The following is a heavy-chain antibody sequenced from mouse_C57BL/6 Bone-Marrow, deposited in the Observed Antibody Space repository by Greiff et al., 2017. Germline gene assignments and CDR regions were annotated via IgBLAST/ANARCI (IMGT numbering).Heavy chain of an antibody. CDR2: INPYNGGT. Sequence: VQLQQSGPVLVKPGASVKMSCKASGYTFTDYYMNWVKQSHGKSLEWIGVINPYNGGTSYNQKLKGKATWTVDKSSSTAYMELNSLTSEASEVYYCARWGKRGGYYGSSYDWYFDVWGTGTTVTVSS. J-gene: IGHJ1*03. CDR1: GYTFTDYY. CDR3: ARWGKRGGYYGSSYDWYFDV. D-gene: IGHD1-1*01. V-gene: IGHV1-19*01.